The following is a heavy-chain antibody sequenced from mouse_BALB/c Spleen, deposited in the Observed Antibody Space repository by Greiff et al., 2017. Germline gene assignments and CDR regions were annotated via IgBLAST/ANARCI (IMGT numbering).Heavy chain of an antibody. CDR1: GFTFSSYA. J-gene: IGHJ3*01. Sequence: EVKLVESGGGLVKPGGSLKLSCAASGFTFSSYAMSWVRQTPEKRLEWVATISSGGSYTYYPDSVKGRFTISRDNAKNTLYLQMSSLRSDDTAMYYCARHRAYWGQGTLVTVSA. CDR2: ISSGGSYT. CDR3: ARHRAY. V-gene: IGHV5-9-3*01.